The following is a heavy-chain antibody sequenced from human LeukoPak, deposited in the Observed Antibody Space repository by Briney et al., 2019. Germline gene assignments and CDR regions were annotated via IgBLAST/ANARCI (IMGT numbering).Heavy chain of an antibody. J-gene: IGHJ4*02. D-gene: IGHD3-3*01. CDR1: GYTFTNYG. CDR3: ARELERFIY. Sequence: ASVKVSCKASGYTFTNYGVSWVRQAPGQGLEWMGWISAYNGNTDYAQKLQGRVTMTTDTSTSTVYMELSSLRSEDTAVYYCARELERFIYWGQGTLVTVSS. CDR2: ISAYNGNT. V-gene: IGHV1-18*01.